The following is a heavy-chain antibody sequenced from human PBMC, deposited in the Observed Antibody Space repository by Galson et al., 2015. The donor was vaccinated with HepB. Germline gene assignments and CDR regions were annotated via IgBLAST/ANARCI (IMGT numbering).Heavy chain of an antibody. D-gene: IGHD5-12*01. CDR3: ATATDIVATMGDYFDY. J-gene: IGHJ4*02. CDR2: FDPEDGET. Sequence: SVKVSCKASGYTLTELSMHWVRQAPGKGLEWMGGFDPEDGETIYAQKFQGRVTMTEDTSTDTAYMELSSLRSEDTAVYYCATATDIVATMGDYFDYWGQGALVTVSS. V-gene: IGHV1-24*01. CDR1: GYTLTELS.